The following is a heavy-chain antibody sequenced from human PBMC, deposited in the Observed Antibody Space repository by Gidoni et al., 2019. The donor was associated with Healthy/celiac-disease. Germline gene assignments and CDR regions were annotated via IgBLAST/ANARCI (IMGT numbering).Heavy chain of an antibody. D-gene: IGHD2-15*01. CDR1: GFTVSSYG. CDR2: ISYDGSNK. V-gene: IGHV3-30*18. J-gene: IGHJ4*02. Sequence: QVQLVASGGGVVQPGRSLRLSCAATGFTVSSYGMHGVRQGPVKGLEWVVVISYDGSNKYYADSVKGRFTISRDNSKNTLYLQMNSLRAEDTAVYYCAKDQHGAGSFFYYWGQGTLVTVSS. CDR3: AKDQHGAGSFFYY.